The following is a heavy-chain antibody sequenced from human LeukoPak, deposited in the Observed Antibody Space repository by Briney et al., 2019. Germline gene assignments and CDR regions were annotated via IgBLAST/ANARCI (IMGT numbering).Heavy chain of an antibody. CDR3: ARGYGAFVDY. CDR1: GFTFSSHW. J-gene: IGHJ4*02. Sequence: GGSLRLSCAASGFTFSSHWMHWVRQAPGKGLMWVSRVKTDGSSVSHADSVKGRFTISRDNAKNTLYLQMNSLGAGDTAVYYCARGYGAFVDYWGQGTLVTVS. V-gene: IGHV3-74*01. D-gene: IGHD4/OR15-4a*01. CDR2: VKTDGSSV.